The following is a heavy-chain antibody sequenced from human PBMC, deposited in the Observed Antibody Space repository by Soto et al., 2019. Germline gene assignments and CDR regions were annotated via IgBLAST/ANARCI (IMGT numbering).Heavy chain of an antibody. D-gene: IGHD1-26*01. J-gene: IGHJ4*02. Sequence: QVQLRESGPGLVKPSETLSLTCTVSGDSITGSYWSWIRQPPGKTLEWIGYIYHSGTTTYNPYLKSRVSISVDTAKNQFSPRLTSVIAADTAVYYCARDMPYAAGSLAGCDYWGQGILVTVSS. V-gene: IGHV4-59*01. CDR2: IYHSGTT. CDR3: ARDMPYAAGSLAGCDY. CDR1: GDSITGSY.